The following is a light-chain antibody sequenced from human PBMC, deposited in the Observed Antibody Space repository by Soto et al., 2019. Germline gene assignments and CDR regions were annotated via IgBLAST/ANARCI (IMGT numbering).Light chain of an antibody. J-gene: IGLJ1*01. V-gene: IGLV2-14*01. CDR2: EVS. Sequence: QSVLTPPASVSGSPGQSITISCTGTSSDVGGYNYVSWYQQHPGKAPKLMIHEVSNRPSGVSNRFSGSESGNTASLTISGLQAEDEADYYCSSYTSSRAYVCGTGTKVTVL. CDR3: SSYTSSRAYV. CDR1: SSDVGGYNY.